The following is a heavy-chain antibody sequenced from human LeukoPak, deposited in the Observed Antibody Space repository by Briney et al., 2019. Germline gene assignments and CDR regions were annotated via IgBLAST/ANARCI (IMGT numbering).Heavy chain of an antibody. D-gene: IGHD2-2*01. CDR3: VKGYCSTTSCYARFDY. CDR1: GFTFSSYA. Sequence: GGSLRLSCAASGFTFSSYAMSWVRQAPGKGLEWVSAISGSGGSTYYADSVKGRFTISRDNSKNTLYPQMNSLRAEDTAVYYCVKGYCSTTSCYARFDYWGQGTLVTVFS. J-gene: IGHJ4*02. V-gene: IGHV3-23*01. CDR2: ISGSGGST.